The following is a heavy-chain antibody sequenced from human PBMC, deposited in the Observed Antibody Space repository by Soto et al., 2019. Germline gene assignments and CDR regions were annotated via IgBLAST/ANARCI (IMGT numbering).Heavy chain of an antibody. J-gene: IGHJ6*02. Sequence: QVQLQESGPGLVKPSQTLSLTCTVSGGSISSGGYYWSWIRQHPGKGLEWIGYIHYSGSTYYNPSLKSRVSVSGDTSKNQFSLKLSSVTAADTAVYCCAGGVATSKVAYYYGLDVWGQGTTVTVSS. V-gene: IGHV4-31*03. D-gene: IGHD5-12*01. CDR3: AGGVATSKVAYYYGLDV. CDR1: GGSISSGGYY. CDR2: IHYSGST.